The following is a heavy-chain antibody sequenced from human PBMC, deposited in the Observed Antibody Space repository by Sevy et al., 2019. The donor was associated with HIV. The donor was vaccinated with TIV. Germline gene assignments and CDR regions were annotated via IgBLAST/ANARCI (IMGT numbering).Heavy chain of an antibody. CDR2: FYSDGRT. V-gene: IGHV3-66*01. Sequence: GGSLRLSCAGSGLSVSDNYMNWVRQAPGKGLELVSVFYSDGRTYYADSVKGRFTISRDNSKNTLYLHMSNLRPEDTAVYYCARDRYYETSGYYYYYYGMDVWGQGTTVTVSS. J-gene: IGHJ6*02. D-gene: IGHD3-22*01. CDR3: ARDRYYETSGYYYYYYGMDV. CDR1: GLSVSDNY.